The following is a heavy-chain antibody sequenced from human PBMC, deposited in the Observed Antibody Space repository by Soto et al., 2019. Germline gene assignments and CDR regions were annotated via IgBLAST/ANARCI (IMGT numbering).Heavy chain of an antibody. V-gene: IGHV4-61*01. CDR1: GGSVSNKTYY. J-gene: IGHJ4*02. D-gene: IGHD6-13*01. Sequence: SETLSLTCSVSGGSVSNKTYYWSWIRQPPGKRLEWIGYVYYSGTTNYNPSLKSRVTISVDLSKNQFSLKLSSVTAADTAVYYCARDPGSGSSWSFDYWGQGTLVTVSS. CDR2: VYYSGTT. CDR3: ARDPGSGSSWSFDY.